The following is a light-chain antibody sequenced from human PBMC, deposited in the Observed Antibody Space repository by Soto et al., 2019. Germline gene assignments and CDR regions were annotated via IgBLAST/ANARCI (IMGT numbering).Light chain of an antibody. CDR1: QSVSSN. J-gene: IGKJ1*01. CDR2: GAS. V-gene: IGKV3-15*01. Sequence: EIVMTQSPATLSVCPGERVAVSCRASQSVSSNLAWYQQKPGQAPRLLIFGASTRATGIPARFSGSGSGTEFTLTISSLQPDDFATYYCQQYNSYAWTFGQGTKVDIK. CDR3: QQYNSYAWT.